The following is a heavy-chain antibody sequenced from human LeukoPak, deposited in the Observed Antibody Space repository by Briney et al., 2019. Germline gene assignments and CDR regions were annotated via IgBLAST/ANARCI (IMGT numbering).Heavy chain of an antibody. V-gene: IGHV4-39*01. D-gene: IGHD3-16*02. J-gene: IGHJ6*03. CDR3: ARHIGGRYYYYYMDV. Sequence: SETLSLTCSVSGGSINSSSYYWVWIRQPPGKGLEWIGEINHSGSTNYNPSLKSRVTISVDTSKNQFSLKLSSVTAADTAVYYCARHIGGRYYYYYMDVWGKGTTVTVSS. CDR2: INHSGST. CDR1: GGSINSSSYY.